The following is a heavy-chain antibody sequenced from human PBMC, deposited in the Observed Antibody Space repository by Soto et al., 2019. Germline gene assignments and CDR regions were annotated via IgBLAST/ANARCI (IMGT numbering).Heavy chain of an antibody. CDR1: GGTFSSYT. Sequence: QVQLVQSGAEVKKPGSSVKVSSKASGGTFSSYTISWVRQAPGQGLEWMGRIIPILGIANYAQKFQGRVTITADKSTSTAYMELSSLRSEDTAVYYCARDPAGYSSSSESFDYWGQGTLVTVSS. J-gene: IGHJ4*02. V-gene: IGHV1-69*08. CDR2: IIPILGIA. D-gene: IGHD6-6*01. CDR3: ARDPAGYSSSSESFDY.